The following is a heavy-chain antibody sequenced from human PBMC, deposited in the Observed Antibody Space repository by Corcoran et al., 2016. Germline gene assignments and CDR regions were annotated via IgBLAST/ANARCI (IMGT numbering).Heavy chain of an antibody. CDR2: ISYDGSNK. V-gene: IGHV3-30*03. D-gene: IGHD3-10*01. CDR3: ARYRDYYGSGTYSFFDY. J-gene: IGHJ4*02. CDR1: GFTFSSYG. Sequence: QVQLVESGGGVVQPGRSLRLSCAASGFTFSSYGMHWVRQAPGKGLEWVAVISYDGSNKYYADSVKGRFTISRDNSKNTLYLQMNSLRAEDTAFYYCARYRDYYGSGTYSFFDYWGQGTRVTVSS.